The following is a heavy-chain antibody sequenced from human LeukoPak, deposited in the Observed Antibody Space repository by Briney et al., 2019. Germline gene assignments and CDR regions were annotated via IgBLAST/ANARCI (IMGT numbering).Heavy chain of an antibody. CDR3: KGSSWYNYYYMDV. D-gene: IGHD6-13*01. CDR1: GFTFSNYA. J-gene: IGHJ6*03. CDR2: ISSSSSTI. Sequence: GGSLRLSCAASGFTFSNYAMNWVRQAPGKGLEWVSYISSSSSTIYYADSMKGRFTISRDNAKNSLYLQMNSLRGEDTAVYYCKGSSWYNYYYMDVWGKGTTVTVSS. V-gene: IGHV3-48*01.